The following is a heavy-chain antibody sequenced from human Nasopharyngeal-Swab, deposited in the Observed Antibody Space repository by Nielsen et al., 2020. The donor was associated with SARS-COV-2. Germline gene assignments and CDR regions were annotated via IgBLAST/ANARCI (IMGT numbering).Heavy chain of an antibody. Sequence: SVKVSCKASGYTFTSYGISWVRQAPGQGLEWMGGIIPIFGTANYAQKFQGRVTITADESTSTAYMELSSLRSEDTAVYYCARIGIGSSGYRAFDYWGQGTLVTVSS. D-gene: IGHD3-22*01. CDR1: GYTFTSYG. V-gene: IGHV1-69*13. CDR3: ARIGIGSSGYRAFDY. J-gene: IGHJ4*02. CDR2: IIPIFGTA.